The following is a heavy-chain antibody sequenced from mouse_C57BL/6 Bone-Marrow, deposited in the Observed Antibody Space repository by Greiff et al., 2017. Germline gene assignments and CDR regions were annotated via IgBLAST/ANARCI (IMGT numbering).Heavy chain of an antibody. CDR3: ARWSEWLRRWYFDV. J-gene: IGHJ1*03. CDR2: INPYIGGT. D-gene: IGHD2-2*01. V-gene: IGHV1-19*01. CDR1: GYTFTDYY. Sequence: EVQLQQSGPVLVKPGASVKMSCKASGYTFTDYYMNWVKPSHGKSLEWVGVINPYIGGTSYNQKFKGKATLSVAKSSRTAYMELNRLTSEDSAVYCCARWSEWLRRWYFDVWGTGTTVTVSS.